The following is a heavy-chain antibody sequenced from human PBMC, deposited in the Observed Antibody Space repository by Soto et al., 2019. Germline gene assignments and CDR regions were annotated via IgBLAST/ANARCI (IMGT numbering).Heavy chain of an antibody. V-gene: IGHV4-34*01. CDR2: INHSGST. CDR3: ASGSDYYMDV. J-gene: IGHJ6*03. D-gene: IGHD1-26*01. Sequence: SQTLSLTCAVYGGSFSGYYWSWIRQPPGKGLEWIGEINHSGSTNYNPSLKSRVTISVDTSKNQFSLKLSSVTAADTAVYYCASGSDYYMDVWGKGTTVTVSS. CDR1: GGSFSGYY.